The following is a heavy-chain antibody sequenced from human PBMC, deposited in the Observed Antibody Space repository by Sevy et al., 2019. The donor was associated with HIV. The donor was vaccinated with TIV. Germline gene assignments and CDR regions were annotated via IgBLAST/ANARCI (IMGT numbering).Heavy chain of an antibody. CDR2: IHSSGNT. CDR3: ARYMGSGTSFDY. J-gene: IGHJ4*02. Sequence: SETLSLTCTVSGGSITNYYWGWIRQPPGMGLEWIGYIHSSGNTNSNPSLKSRVTISVDTSKNQFSLNLNSVTAADTAVYYCARYMGSGTSFDYWGQGTLVTVSS. CDR1: GGSITNYY. D-gene: IGHD6-13*01. V-gene: IGHV4-59*13.